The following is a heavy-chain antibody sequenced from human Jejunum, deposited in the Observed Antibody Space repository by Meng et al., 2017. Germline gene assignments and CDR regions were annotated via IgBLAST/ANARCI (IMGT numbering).Heavy chain of an antibody. D-gene: IGHD3-3*01. CDR1: GFTFSTCW. V-gene: IGHV3-74*01. J-gene: IGHJ4*02. CDR3: VRSSGYPDY. Sequence: VQLGGAGGRLVKPVGSLRLSCAASGFTFSTCWMHWVRQAPGKGLVWVSHISSDGSTTNYADSVKGRFTISRDNARNTLYLQMNSLRAEDTAVYYCVRSSGYPDYWGQGTLVTVSS. CDR2: ISSDGSTT.